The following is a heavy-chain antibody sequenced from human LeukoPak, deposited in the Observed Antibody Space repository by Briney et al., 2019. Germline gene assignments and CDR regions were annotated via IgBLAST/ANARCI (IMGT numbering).Heavy chain of an antibody. D-gene: IGHD4-17*01. Sequence: ASVMVSCTASGYTFTVYYMHWVRQAPGQGLEWMGWINPNSGGTNYAQKFQGRVNLPRDPSINTAYMALSRLRSDDTAVYYCARFSPYGDPYDYWGQGTLVTVSS. J-gene: IGHJ4*02. CDR1: GYTFTVYY. CDR3: ARFSPYGDPYDY. V-gene: IGHV1-2*02. CDR2: INPNSGGT.